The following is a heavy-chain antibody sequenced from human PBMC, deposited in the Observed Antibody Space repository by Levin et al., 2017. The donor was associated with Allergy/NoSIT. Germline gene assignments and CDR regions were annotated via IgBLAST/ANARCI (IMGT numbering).Heavy chain of an antibody. CDR2: INHSGST. CDR3: ARGGTYSHFYRGPRLVNWFDP. V-gene: IGHV4-34*01. D-gene: IGHD3-3*02. Sequence: SETLSLTCAVYGGSFSGYYCSWIRQPPGKGLEWIGEINHSGSTNYNPSLRSRVTMSVDTSKNQFSLKLNSVTAADTAMYYCARGGTYSHFYRGPRLVNWFDPWGQGTLVTVSS. J-gene: IGHJ5*02. CDR1: GGSFSGYY.